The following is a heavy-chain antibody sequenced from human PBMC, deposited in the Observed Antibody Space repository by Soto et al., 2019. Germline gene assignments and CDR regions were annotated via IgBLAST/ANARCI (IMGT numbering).Heavy chain of an antibody. CDR1: GDSVSSGRYF. D-gene: IGHD1-26*01. CDR2: LYYGGST. CDR3: ARQLPVGATSWFDP. V-gene: IGHV4-30-2*03. Sequence: SETLSLTCSVSGDSVSSGRYFWSWIRQSPAKGLEWIGSLYYGGSTFYNPSLKSRVTISLDTSKNQFSLRLTSVTAADTAIYYCARQLPVGATSWFDPWGQGTLVTVSS. J-gene: IGHJ5*02.